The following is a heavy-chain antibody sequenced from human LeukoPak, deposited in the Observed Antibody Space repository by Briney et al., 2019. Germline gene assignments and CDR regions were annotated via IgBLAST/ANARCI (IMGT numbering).Heavy chain of an antibody. CDR3: ARDRRYSSGEFDY. V-gene: IGHV3-74*01. CDR1: GFTFSSYW. CDR2: INSDGSST. D-gene: IGHD6-19*01. Sequence: PGGSLRLSCAASGFTFSSYWMHWVRHAPGQGLVWVSRINSDGSSTSYTDSVKGRFTISRDNAKNTLYLQMNSLRAEDTAVYYCARDRRYSSGEFDYWGQGTLVTVSS. J-gene: IGHJ4*02.